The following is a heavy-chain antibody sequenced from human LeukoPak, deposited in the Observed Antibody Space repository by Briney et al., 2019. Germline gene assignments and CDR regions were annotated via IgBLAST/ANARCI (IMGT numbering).Heavy chain of an antibody. D-gene: IGHD3-10*01. Sequence: GGSLRLSCAASGFTVSSNYMSWVRQAPGKGLEWVSVIYSGGSTYYADSVKGRFTISRDNSKNTLYLQMNSLRAEDTAVYYCARKPTPSIMVRGVTWGQGTLVTVSS. CDR3: ARKPTPSIMVRGVT. CDR2: IYSGGST. J-gene: IGHJ4*02. CDR1: GFTVSSNY. V-gene: IGHV3-66*01.